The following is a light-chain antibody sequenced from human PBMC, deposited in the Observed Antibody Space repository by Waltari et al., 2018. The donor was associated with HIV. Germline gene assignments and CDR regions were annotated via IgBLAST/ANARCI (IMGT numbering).Light chain of an antibody. Sequence: EIVMTQSPATLSVSPGERATLSCRASQSVSSNLAWYQQKPGQAPRLLIYGASTRATGSPVRFSGSGSGTEFTLTISSLQSEDFAVYYCQQYNNLVTFGGGTKVEIK. CDR1: QSVSSN. CDR2: GAS. CDR3: QQYNNLVT. J-gene: IGKJ4*01. V-gene: IGKV3-15*01.